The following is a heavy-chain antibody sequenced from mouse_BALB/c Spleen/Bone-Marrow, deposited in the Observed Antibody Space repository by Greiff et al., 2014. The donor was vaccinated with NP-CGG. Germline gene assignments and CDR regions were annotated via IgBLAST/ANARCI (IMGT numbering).Heavy chain of an antibody. J-gene: IGHJ2*01. CDR1: GYTFTSYT. CDR2: INPSSGYT. V-gene: IGHV1-4*01. CDR3: ARESLYGSNYY. Sequence: QVQLQQSGAELARPGASVKMSCKASGYTFTSYTTHWVKQRPGQGLEWIGYINPSSGYTNYNQKFKDKATLTADKSSSTAYMQLSSLTSEDSAVYYCARESLYGSNYYWGQGTTLTVSS. D-gene: IGHD1-1*01.